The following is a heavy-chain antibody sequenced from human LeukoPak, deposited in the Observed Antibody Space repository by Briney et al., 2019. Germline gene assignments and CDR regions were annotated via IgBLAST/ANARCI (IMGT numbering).Heavy chain of an antibody. J-gene: IGHJ5*02. Sequence: SETLSLTCTVSGGSVSNSLYYWSWIRQPPGKGLEWIGYIYYSGSTYYNPSLKSRVTISVDTSKNQFSLKLSSVTAADTAVYYCARDIAALGTAFDPWGQGTLVTVSS. CDR2: IYYSGST. CDR3: ARDIAALGTAFDP. V-gene: IGHV4-30-4*01. CDR1: GGSVSNSLYY. D-gene: IGHD6-6*01.